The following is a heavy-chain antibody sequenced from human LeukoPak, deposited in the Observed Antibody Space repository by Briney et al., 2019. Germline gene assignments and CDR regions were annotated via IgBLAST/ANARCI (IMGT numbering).Heavy chain of an antibody. CDR2: ISYDGSNK. D-gene: IGHD2-15*01. CDR1: GFTFSSYA. V-gene: IGHV3-30*04. Sequence: GRSLRLSCAASGFTFSSYAMHWVRQAPGKGLEWVAVISYDGSNKYYADSVKGRFTISRDNSKNTLYLQMNSLRAEDTAVYYCARDKQLGYCSGGSCYYDAFDIWGQGTMVTVSS. CDR3: ARDKQLGYCSGGSCYYDAFDI. J-gene: IGHJ3*02.